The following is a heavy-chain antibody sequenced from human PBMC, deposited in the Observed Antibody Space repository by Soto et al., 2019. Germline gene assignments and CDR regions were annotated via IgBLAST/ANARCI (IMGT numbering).Heavy chain of an antibody. CDR1: GFTFSSYW. D-gene: IGHD3-10*01. CDR2: IKQDGSEK. V-gene: IGHV3-7*05. CDR3: ARDYASGSYYNVGGMDV. J-gene: IGHJ6*02. Sequence: GGSLRLSCGASGFTFSSYWMSWVRQAPGKGLEWVANIKQDGSEKYYVDSVKGRFTISRDNAKNSLYLEMNSLRAQDTALYYGARDYASGSYYNVGGMDVWGQGTTVTVSS.